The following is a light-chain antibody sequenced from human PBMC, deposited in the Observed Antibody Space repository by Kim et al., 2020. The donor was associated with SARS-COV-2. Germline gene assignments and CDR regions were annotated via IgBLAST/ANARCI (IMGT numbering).Light chain of an antibody. Sequence: QTARITCFGDAVPDGYVYWYQQKAGQAPVLVNYKDTERPSGIPERFSASTSCLTATAALTISAVRAEDEADYYCQSADSSGTNVIFGGGTKVTVL. CDR3: QSADSSGTNVI. V-gene: IGLV3-25*03. CDR2: KDT. CDR1: AVPDGY. J-gene: IGLJ2*01.